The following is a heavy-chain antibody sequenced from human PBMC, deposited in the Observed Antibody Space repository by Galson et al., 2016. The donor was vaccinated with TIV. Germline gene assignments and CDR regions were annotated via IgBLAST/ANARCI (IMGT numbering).Heavy chain of an antibody. D-gene: IGHD4-17*01. V-gene: IGHV1-2*06. J-gene: IGHJ4*02. CDR1: GYTFSHYY. CDR2: INPKNGAT. Sequence: SVKVSCKASGYTFSHYYLHWVRQAPGQGLEWMGRINPKNGATDYALKFQGRVTMTRDTSISTAYMELSRLRSDDTAMYYRARDLSPETTTPFDYWGQGTLVTVSS. CDR3: ARDLSPETTTPFDY.